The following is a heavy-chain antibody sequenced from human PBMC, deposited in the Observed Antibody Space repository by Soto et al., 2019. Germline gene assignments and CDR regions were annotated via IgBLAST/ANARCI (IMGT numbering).Heavy chain of an antibody. V-gene: IGHV3-11*01. CDR1: GFAFSDPY. D-gene: IGHD4-17*01. CDR3: ARGGASVTTPFDY. J-gene: IGHJ4*02. Sequence: QVQLVESGGGLVKPGGSLRLSCAASGFAFSDPYMSWIRQAPGKGLEWISYISSSGSTIYYADSVKGRFTISRDNAKKSLYLQMDRLPADDTAVYYCARGGASVTTPFDYWGQGTQVTVSS. CDR2: ISSSGSTI.